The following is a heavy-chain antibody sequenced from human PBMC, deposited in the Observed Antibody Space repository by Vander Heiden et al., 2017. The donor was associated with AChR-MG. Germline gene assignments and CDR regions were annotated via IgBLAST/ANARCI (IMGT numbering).Heavy chain of an antibody. CDR2: IYWNEDK. CDR3: AHRRNDLDY. J-gene: IGHJ4*02. V-gene: IGHV2-5*01. Sequence: QITLKESGPTLVKPTQTLTLTCTFSGFSLSTSGVGVGWIRQPPGKALEWLALIYWNEDKRYSPSLKGRLTITKDTSKNQVVLTMTTMDPVDTATYYCAHRRNDLDYWGQGTLVTVSS. D-gene: IGHD2-8*01. CDR1: GFSLSTSGVG.